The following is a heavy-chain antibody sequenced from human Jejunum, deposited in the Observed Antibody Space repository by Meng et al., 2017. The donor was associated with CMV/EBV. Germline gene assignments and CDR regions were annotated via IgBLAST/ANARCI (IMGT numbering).Heavy chain of an antibody. Sequence: FSPYWIGWVRQMPGKGLESMGIIYLDDSDTRYSPSFQGQVTISADKSISTAYLQWTSLKASDTAMYYCVRLSGEGYSLDNYGMDVWGQGTTVTVSS. J-gene: IGHJ6*02. V-gene: IGHV5-51*01. CDR1: FSPYW. CDR2: IYLDDSDT. CDR3: VRLSGEGYSLDNYGMDV. D-gene: IGHD1-1*01.